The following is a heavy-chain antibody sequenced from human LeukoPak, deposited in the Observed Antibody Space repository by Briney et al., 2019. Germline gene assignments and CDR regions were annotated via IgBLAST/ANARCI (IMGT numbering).Heavy chain of an antibody. V-gene: IGHV1-69*05. Sequence: SVTVSCKASGGTFSSYAISWVRQAPGQGLEWMGRIISIFGTANYAQKFQGRVTITTDESTNTAYMELSSLRSEDTAVYYGARGNWDSSGWYYDYWGQGTLVTVSS. CDR1: GGTFSSYA. J-gene: IGHJ4*02. CDR2: IISIFGTA. CDR3: ARGNWDSSGWYYDY. D-gene: IGHD6-19*01.